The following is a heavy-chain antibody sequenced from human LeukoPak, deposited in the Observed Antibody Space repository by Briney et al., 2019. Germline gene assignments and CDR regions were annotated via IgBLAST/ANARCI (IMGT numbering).Heavy chain of an antibody. D-gene: IGHD2-2*02. CDR2: MNPNSGNT. J-gene: IGHJ6*03. CDR3: ARDHPHCSSTSCYTGYYYIDV. CDR1: GYTFTSYD. Sequence: ASVKVSCKXSGYTFTSYDINWVRQATGQGLEWMGWMNPNSGNTGYAQKFQGRVTITRNTSISTAYMELSSLRSEDTAVYYCARDHPHCSSTSCYTGYYYIDVWGKGTTVTVSS. V-gene: IGHV1-8*03.